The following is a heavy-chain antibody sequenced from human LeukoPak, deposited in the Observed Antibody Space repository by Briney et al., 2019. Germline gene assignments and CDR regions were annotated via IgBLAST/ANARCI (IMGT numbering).Heavy chain of an antibody. CDR1: GFSFSNYG. V-gene: IGHV3-23*01. Sequence: PGGSLRLSCAAPGFSFSNYGMNWVRQAPGKGLEWVSGITGNGGTTYYADSVKGRFTISRDNAKNSLYLQMNSLRAEDTAVYYCARDGGFDYWGQGTLVTVSS. D-gene: IGHD3-16*01. J-gene: IGHJ4*02. CDR2: ITGNGGTT. CDR3: ARDGGFDY.